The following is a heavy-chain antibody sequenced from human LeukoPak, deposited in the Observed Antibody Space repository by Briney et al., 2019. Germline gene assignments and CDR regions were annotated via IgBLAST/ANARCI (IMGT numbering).Heavy chain of an antibody. D-gene: IGHD2-21*02. CDR2: INPSGGST. CDR1: GYTFTSYY. J-gene: IGHJ4*02. Sequence: ASVKVSCKASGYTFTSYYMHWVRQAPGQGLEWMGIINPSGGSTSYAQKFQGRVTMTRDTSTSTVYMELSSLRSEDTAVYYCGRAEREQMVTAVYFDYWGQGTLVTVSS. CDR3: GRAEREQMVTAVYFDY. V-gene: IGHV1-46*01.